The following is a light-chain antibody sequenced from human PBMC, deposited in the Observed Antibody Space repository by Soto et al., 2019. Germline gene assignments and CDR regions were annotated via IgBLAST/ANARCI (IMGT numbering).Light chain of an antibody. CDR2: WSS. CDR3: HQYLITPPT. CDR1: QSLLYNSNNRNY. V-gene: IGKV4-1*01. Sequence: DIVMSQSPDSLAVFLGERATIDCKSSQSLLYNSNNRNYLAWYQQKPGQPPKLLIHWSSTRDSGVPDRFSGSGSETDFTLTHSSLQAEDVALSSYHQYLITPPTLGQGTKVVIK. J-gene: IGKJ1*01.